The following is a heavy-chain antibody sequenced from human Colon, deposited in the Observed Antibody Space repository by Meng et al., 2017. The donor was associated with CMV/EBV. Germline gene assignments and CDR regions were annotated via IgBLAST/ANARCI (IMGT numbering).Heavy chain of an antibody. CDR3: ATTMVRGVISTFDY. CDR1: GYTFTGYY. D-gene: IGHD3-10*01. J-gene: IGHJ4*02. Sequence: ASVQVSCKASGYTFTGYYMHWVRPAPGQGLEWMGWINPNSGGTNYAQKFQGRVTMTRDTSISTAYMELSRLRSDDTAVYYCATTMVRGVISTFDYWGQGTLVTVSS. V-gene: IGHV1-2*02. CDR2: INPNSGGT.